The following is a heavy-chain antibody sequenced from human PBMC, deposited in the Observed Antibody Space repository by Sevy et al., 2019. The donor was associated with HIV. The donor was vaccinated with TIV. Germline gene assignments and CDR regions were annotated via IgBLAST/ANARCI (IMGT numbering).Heavy chain of an antibody. Sequence: ASVKVSCKASGYTFTSYGISWVRQAPGQGLEWMGLISAYNGNTNYAQKLQGRVTMTTDTSTSTAYMELRSLRSDDTAVYYCARDPTVVTGDAFDIWGQGTMVTVSS. CDR3: ARDPTVVTGDAFDI. J-gene: IGHJ3*02. D-gene: IGHD4-17*01. CDR2: ISAYNGNT. V-gene: IGHV1-18*01. CDR1: GYTFTSYG.